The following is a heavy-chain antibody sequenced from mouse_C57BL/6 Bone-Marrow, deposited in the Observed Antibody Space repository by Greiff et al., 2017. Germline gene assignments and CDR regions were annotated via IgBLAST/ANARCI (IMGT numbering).Heavy chain of an antibody. Sequence: QVQLKESGPELVKPGASVKISCKASGYAFSSSWMNWVKQRPGKGLEWIGRIYPGDGDTNYNGKFKGKATLTADKSSSTAYMQLSSLTSEDSAVYCCARRDYDYDWVAYWGQGTLVTVSA. V-gene: IGHV1-82*01. D-gene: IGHD2-4*01. CDR3: ARRDYDYDWVAY. J-gene: IGHJ3*01. CDR2: IYPGDGDT. CDR1: GYAFSSSW.